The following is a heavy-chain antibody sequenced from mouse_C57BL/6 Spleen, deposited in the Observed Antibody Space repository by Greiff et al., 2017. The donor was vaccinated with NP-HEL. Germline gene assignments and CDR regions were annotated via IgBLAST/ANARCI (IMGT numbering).Heavy chain of an antibody. J-gene: IGHJ2*01. Sequence: QVQLKESGAELVMPGASVKLSCKASGYTFTSYWMHWVKQRPGQGLEWIGEIDASDSYTNYNQKFKGKSTLPVDKSSSTAYMQLSSLTSEDSAVYYCARGGTADYWGQGTTLTVSS. CDR1: GYTFTSYW. CDR2: IDASDSYT. CDR3: ARGGTADY. V-gene: IGHV1-69*01. D-gene: IGHD3-3*01.